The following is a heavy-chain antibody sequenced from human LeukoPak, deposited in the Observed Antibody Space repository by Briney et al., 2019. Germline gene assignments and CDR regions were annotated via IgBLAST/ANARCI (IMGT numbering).Heavy chain of an antibody. CDR3: STGPRSLIY. CDR1: GLSFSDSY. V-gene: IGHV3-11*01. J-gene: IGHJ4*01. CDR2: ISGSGHDI. Sequence: GGSLRLSCVVSGLSFSDSYMTWIRQTPGMGLESLAYISGSGHDIYYADSVKGRFTISRDNAKNSLYLQMNSLRPEDTALYYCSTGPRSLIYWGHGTLVTVSS.